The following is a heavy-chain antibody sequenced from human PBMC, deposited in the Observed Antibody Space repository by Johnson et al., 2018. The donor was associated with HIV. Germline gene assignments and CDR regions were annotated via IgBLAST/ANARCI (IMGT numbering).Heavy chain of an antibody. D-gene: IGHD6-19*01. CDR3: AGQVRAFDI. CDR2: ISSIGGRT. CDR1: GFTFSNYA. V-gene: IGHV3-64*04. J-gene: IGHJ3*02. Sequence: QVQLVESGGGLVQPGGSLRLPCTPSGFTFSNYAIYWVRQSPGTGLEYVSSISSIGGRTYYANSVMGRFTVSRDNSMHTMYLQMNSRRAEDTAVYYCAGQVRAFDIWGQGTMVIVSS.